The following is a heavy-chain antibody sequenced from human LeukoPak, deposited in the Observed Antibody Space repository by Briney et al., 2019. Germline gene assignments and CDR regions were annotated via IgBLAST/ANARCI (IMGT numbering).Heavy chain of an antibody. CDR1: GYTFTTYT. Sequence: ASVKVSCKASGYTFTTYTMNWVRQAPGQGLEWMGWINTNTGNPTYAQGFTGRFVFSLDASVSTSYLQISSLKAEDTAVYYCAESLGYCSTTSCYGEYFQHWGQGTLVTVSS. J-gene: IGHJ1*01. V-gene: IGHV7-4-1*02. D-gene: IGHD2-2*01. CDR3: AESLGYCSTTSCYGEYFQH. CDR2: INTNTGNP.